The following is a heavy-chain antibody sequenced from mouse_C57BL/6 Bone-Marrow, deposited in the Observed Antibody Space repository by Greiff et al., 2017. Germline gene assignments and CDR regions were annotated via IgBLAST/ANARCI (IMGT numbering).Heavy chain of an antibody. Sequence: EVKLMESGGGLVQPGGSLKLSCAASGFTFSDYYMYWVRQTPEKRLEWVAYISNGGGSTYYPDTVKGRFTISRDNAKNTLYLQMSRLKSEDTAMYYCARRVAMDYWGQGTSVTVSS. V-gene: IGHV5-12*01. CDR3: ARRVAMDY. J-gene: IGHJ4*01. CDR2: ISNGGGST. CDR1: GFTFSDYY.